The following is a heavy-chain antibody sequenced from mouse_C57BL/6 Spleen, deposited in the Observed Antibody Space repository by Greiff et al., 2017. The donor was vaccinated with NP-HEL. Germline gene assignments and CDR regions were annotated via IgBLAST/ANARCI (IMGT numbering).Heavy chain of an antibody. J-gene: IGHJ1*03. V-gene: IGHV1-64*01. D-gene: IGHD4-1*01. CDR2: IHPNSGST. Sequence: QVQLQQPGAELVKPGASVKLSCKASGYTFTSYWMHWVKQRPGQGLEWIGMIHPNSGSTNYNEKFKSKATLTVDKSSSPAYMQLSSLTSEDSAVYYCAGGLTGTDWYFDVWGTGTTVTVSS. CDR1: GYTFTSYW. CDR3: AGGLTGTDWYFDV.